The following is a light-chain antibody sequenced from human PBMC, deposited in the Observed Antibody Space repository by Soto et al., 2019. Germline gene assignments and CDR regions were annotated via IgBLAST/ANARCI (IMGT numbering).Light chain of an antibody. V-gene: IGLV1-40*01. Sequence: QSVLTQPPSVSGAPGQRVTISCTGSSSNFGSSYDVHWYRQLPGTAPKLLIYGNNNRPSGVPDRFSGSKSGTSASLAITGLQAEDEADYYCQSYDSGLYVVFGRGTKLTVL. J-gene: IGLJ2*01. CDR1: SSNFGSSYD. CDR3: QSYDSGLYVV. CDR2: GNN.